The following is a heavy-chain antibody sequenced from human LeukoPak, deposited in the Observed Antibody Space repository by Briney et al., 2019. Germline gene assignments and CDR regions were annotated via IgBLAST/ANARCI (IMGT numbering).Heavy chain of an antibody. Sequence: GGSLRLSCAASGFTFSSYSMNWVRQAPGKGLEWVSSISSSSTYIYYADSVKGRFTISRDNAKNSLYLQMNSLRAEDTAVYYCVRDKKLVNYVGDYYMDVWGKGTTVTVSS. CDR1: GFTFSSYS. J-gene: IGHJ6*03. V-gene: IGHV3-21*01. CDR3: VRDKKLVNYVGDYYMDV. D-gene: IGHD1-7*01. CDR2: ISSSSTYI.